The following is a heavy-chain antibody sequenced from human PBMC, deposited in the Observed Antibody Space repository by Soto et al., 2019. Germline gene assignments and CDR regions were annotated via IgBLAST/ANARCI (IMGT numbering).Heavy chain of an antibody. Sequence: GGSLRLSCAVSGVTLSNVWMNWVRQAPGKGPEWVGRIKSKTDGGTVEYDAPGKDRFTISRDDSEKTLFLQMNSLKTEDTAVYYCSHGYYQYFESWGQGT. J-gene: IGHJ4*02. CDR2: IKSKTDGGTV. CDR1: GVTLSNVW. CDR3: SHGYYQYFES. V-gene: IGHV3-15*07. D-gene: IGHD5-18*01.